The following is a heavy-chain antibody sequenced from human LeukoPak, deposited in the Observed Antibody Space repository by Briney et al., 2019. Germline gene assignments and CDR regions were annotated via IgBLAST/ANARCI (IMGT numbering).Heavy chain of an antibody. J-gene: IGHJ5*02. Sequence: GASVTVSCKASGYTFTSYAMNWVRQAPGQGLEWMGWINTNTGNPTYAQGFTGRFVFSLDTSVSTAYLQISSLKAEDTAVYYCARDRPPSGWYVANWFDPWGQGTLVTVSS. CDR2: INTNTGNP. CDR1: GYTFTSYA. CDR3: ARDRPPSGWYVANWFDP. D-gene: IGHD6-19*01. V-gene: IGHV7-4-1*02.